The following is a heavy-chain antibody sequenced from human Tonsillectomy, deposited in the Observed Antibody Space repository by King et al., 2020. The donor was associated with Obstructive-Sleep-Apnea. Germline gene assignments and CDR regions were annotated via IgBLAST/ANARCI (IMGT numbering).Heavy chain of an antibody. V-gene: IGHV3-21*01. CDR2: ISNTGTYM. Sequence: VQLVESGGGLVKPGGSLRLSCTASGFTFITYSMHWVRQAPGKGLEWVSSISNTGTYMYYADSVKGRFTISRDNAKNSLFLQMNSLRAEDTAVYYCARGYDFSTGYSGDSWGQGTLVTVSS. CDR1: GFTFITYS. J-gene: IGHJ5*01. CDR3: ARGYDFSTGYSGDS. D-gene: IGHD3-3*01.